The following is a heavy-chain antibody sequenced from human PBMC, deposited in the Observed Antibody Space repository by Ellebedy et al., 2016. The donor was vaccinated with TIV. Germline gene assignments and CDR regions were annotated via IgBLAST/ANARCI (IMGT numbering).Heavy chain of an antibody. CDR1: VGSISSGGYS. D-gene: IGHD1-26*01. J-gene: IGHJ2*01. Sequence: SQTLSLTXAVSVGSISSGGYSWSWTPQPPGKGLEWIGYIYHSGSTYYNPSLKSRVTISVDRSKNQFSLKLSSVTAADTAVYYCARCELNWYFDLWGRGTLVTVSS. CDR3: ARCELNWYFDL. CDR2: IYHSGST. V-gene: IGHV4-30-2*01.